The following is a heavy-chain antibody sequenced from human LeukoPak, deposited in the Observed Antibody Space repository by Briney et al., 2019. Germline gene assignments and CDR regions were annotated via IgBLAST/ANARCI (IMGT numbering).Heavy chain of an antibody. V-gene: IGHV3-23*01. CDR3: AKDLSGSIGGY. D-gene: IGHD3-16*01. CDR2: ISGSGGST. J-gene: IGHJ4*02. Sequence: GGSLRLSCAASGFTFSSYAMSWVRQAPGKGLEWVSAISGSGGSTYYTDSVKGRFTISRDNSKNTLYLQMNSLRAEDTAVYYCAKDLSGSIGGYWGQGTLVTVSS. CDR1: GFTFSSYA.